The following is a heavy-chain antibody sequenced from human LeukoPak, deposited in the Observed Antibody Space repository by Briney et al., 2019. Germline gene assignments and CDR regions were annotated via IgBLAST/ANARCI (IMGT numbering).Heavy chain of an antibody. V-gene: IGHV1-18*01. CDR3: AKGPPIVVVPAATYYYYYYMDV. D-gene: IGHD2-2*01. J-gene: IGHJ6*03. Sequence: GASVKVSCKASGYTFTSYGISWVRQAPGQGLEWMGWISAYNGNTNYAQKLQGRVTMTTDTSTSTAYMELRSLRSDDTAVYYCAKGPPIVVVPAATYYYYYYMDVWGKGTTVTISS. CDR1: GYTFTSYG. CDR2: ISAYNGNT.